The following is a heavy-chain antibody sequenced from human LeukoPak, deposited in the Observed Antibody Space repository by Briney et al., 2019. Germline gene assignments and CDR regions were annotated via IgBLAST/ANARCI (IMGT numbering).Heavy chain of an antibody. Sequence: SVKVSCKASGGTFSSYAIRWVRQAPGQGLEWMGRIIPILGIANYAQKFQGRVTVTADKSTSTAYMELSSLRSEDTAVYYCAREDYYDSSGYSRQLAFDIWGQGTMVTVSS. V-gene: IGHV1-69*04. J-gene: IGHJ3*02. CDR2: IIPILGIA. CDR3: AREDYYDSSGYSRQLAFDI. CDR1: GGTFSSYA. D-gene: IGHD3-22*01.